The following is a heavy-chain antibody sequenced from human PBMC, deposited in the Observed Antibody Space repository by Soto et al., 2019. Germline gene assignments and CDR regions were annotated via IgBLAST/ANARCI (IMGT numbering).Heavy chain of an antibody. D-gene: IGHD3-10*01. CDR3: SRLRDTYFFDS. CDR2: IYHTGST. CDR1: GDSMTTIGSY. Sequence: QVHLQESGPGLVKPSQTLSITCSVSGDSMTTIGSYWSWVRQHPGKGLEWIGYIYHTGSTYYNPSLKSRVTIALDTSKQQFSLNLTSVTASDTAVYYCSRLRDTYFFDSWGQGALVTVSS. J-gene: IGHJ4*02. V-gene: IGHV4-31*03.